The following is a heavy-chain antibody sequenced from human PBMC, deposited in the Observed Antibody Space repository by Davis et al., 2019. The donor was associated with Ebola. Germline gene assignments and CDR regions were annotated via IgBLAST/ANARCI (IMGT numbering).Heavy chain of an antibody. CDR2: ISGSGGST. CDR3: ATTPDAFDI. V-gene: IGHV3-23*01. J-gene: IGHJ3*02. CDR1: GFTFSSYA. Sequence: GESLKISCAASGFTFSSYAMSWVRQAPGKGLEWVSAISGSGGSTYYADSMKGRFTISRDNSKNTLYLQMNSLRAEDTAVYYCATTPDAFDIWGQGTMVTVSS.